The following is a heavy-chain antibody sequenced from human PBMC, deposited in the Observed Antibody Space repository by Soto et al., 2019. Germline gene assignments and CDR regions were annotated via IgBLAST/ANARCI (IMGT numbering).Heavy chain of an antibody. J-gene: IGHJ4*02. CDR3: AKDFTCSGGSCYSRGVGDY. CDR1: GFTFSSYG. Sequence: QVQLVESGGGVVQPGRSLRLSCAASGFTFSSYGMHWVRQAPGKELEWVAVISYDGSNKYYADSVKGRFTISRDNSNNTLYLQMNSLRAEDTAVYFCAKDFTCSGGSCYSRGVGDYWGQVTLVTVSS. V-gene: IGHV3-30*18. CDR2: ISYDGSNK. D-gene: IGHD2-15*01.